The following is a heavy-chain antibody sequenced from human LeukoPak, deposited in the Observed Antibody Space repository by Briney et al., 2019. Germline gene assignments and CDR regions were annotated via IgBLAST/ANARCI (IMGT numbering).Heavy chain of an antibody. J-gene: IGHJ4*02. CDR3: ARWELPFY. CDR1: GFTFSSYS. CDR2: ISSSSSTI. D-gene: IGHD1-26*01. Sequence: PGGSLRLSCAASGFTFSSYSMNWVRQAPGKGLEWVSYISSSSSTIYYADSVKGRFTISRDNAKNSLYPQMNSLRAEDTAVYYCARWELPFYWGQGTLVTVSS. V-gene: IGHV3-48*01.